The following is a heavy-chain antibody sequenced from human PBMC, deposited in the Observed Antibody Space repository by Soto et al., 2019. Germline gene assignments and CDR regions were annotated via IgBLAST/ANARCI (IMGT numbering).Heavy chain of an antibody. J-gene: IGHJ5*02. CDR1: GGSISSSSYY. CDR3: VRVAAAGGGNWFDP. CDR2: IYYSGST. V-gene: IGHV4-39*01. D-gene: IGHD6-13*01. Sequence: KPSETLSLTCTVSGGSISSSSYYWGWIRQPPGKGLEWIGSIYYSGSTYYNPSLKSRVTISVDTSKNQFSLKLSSVTAADTAVYYCVRVAAAGGGNWFDPWGQGTLVTVSS.